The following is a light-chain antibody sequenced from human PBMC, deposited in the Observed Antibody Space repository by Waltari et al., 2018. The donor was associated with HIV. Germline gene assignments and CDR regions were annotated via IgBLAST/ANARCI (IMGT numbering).Light chain of an antibody. J-gene: IGKJ4*01. CDR1: QDISTY. CDR2: DAS. V-gene: IGKV1-33*01. CDR3: QQYDTLLT. Sequence: DIKMTQSPSPLSAYVRERVTITCQASQDISTYLNWYQQKPGKAPKLLIYDASNLETGVPSRFSGSGSGTDFTFTISSLQPEDIATYYCQQYDTLLTFGGGTKVEIK.